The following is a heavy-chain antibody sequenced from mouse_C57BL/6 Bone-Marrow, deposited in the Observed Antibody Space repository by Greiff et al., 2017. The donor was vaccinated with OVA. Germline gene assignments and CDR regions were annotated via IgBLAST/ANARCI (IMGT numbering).Heavy chain of an antibody. CDR1: GFTFSSYG. CDR3: ARQFTTVVDSYAMDY. J-gene: IGHJ4*01. Sequence: EVKLVESGGDLVKPGGSLKLSCAASGFTFSSYGMSWVRQTPDKRLEWVATISSGGSYTYYPDSVKGRFTISRDNAKNTLYLQMSSLKSEDTAMYYCARQFTTVVDSYAMDYWGQGTSVTVSS. CDR2: ISSGGSYT. V-gene: IGHV5-6*01. D-gene: IGHD1-1*01.